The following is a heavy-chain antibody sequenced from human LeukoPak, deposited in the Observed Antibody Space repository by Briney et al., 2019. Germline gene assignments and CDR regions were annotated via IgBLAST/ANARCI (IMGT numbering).Heavy chain of an antibody. J-gene: IGHJ4*02. V-gene: IGHV4-59*08. Sequence: SETLSLTCTVSGGSISSYYWSWIRQPPGKGLEWIGYIYYSGSTNYNPSLKSRVTISVDTSKNQFSLKLTSVTAADTAVYYCARHQYSSSWPPFDYWGQGTLVTVSS. D-gene: IGHD6-13*01. CDR3: ARHQYSSSWPPFDY. CDR1: GGSISSYY. CDR2: IYYSGST.